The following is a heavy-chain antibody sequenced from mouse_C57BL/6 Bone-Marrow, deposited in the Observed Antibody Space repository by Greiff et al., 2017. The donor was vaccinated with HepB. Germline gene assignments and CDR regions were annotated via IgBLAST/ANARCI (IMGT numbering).Heavy chain of an antibody. CDR2: IYPGSGST. Sequence: QVQLQQPGAELVKPGASVKMSCKASGYTFTSYWITWVKQRPGQGPEWIGDIYPGSGSTNYNEKFKSKATLTVDTSSSTAYMQLSSLTSEDSAVYYCASVYYDYEYFDYWGQGTTLTVSS. V-gene: IGHV1-55*01. CDR1: GYTFTSYW. D-gene: IGHD2-4*01. CDR3: ASVYYDYEYFDY. J-gene: IGHJ2*01.